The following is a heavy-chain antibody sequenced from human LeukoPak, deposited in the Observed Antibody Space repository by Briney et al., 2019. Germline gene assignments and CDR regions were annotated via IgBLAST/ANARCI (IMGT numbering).Heavy chain of an antibody. CDR1: GFTFSSYA. D-gene: IGHD3-22*01. Sequence: GGSLRLSCAASGFTFSSYAMSWVRQAPGKGLEWVPAISGSGGSTYYADSVKGRFTISRNNSKNTRYLQMNSLRAEDTAVYYCAKVGSSGYYLNYWGQGTLVTVSS. J-gene: IGHJ4*02. CDR3: AKVGSSGYYLNY. CDR2: ISGSGGST. V-gene: IGHV3-23*01.